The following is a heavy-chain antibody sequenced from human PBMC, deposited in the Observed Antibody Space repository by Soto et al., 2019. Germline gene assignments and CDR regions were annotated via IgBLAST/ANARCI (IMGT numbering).Heavy chain of an antibody. CDR3: ARVAGNHDAFDI. J-gene: IGHJ3*02. D-gene: IGHD6-13*01. CDR1: GFTFSSYG. Sequence: QVQLVESGGGVVQPGRSLRLSCAASGFTFSSYGMHWVRQAPGKGLEWVAVIWYDGSNKYYADSVKGRFTISRDNSKNTLYLQMNSLRAEDTAVYYCARVAGNHDAFDIWGQGTMVTVSS. CDR2: IWYDGSNK. V-gene: IGHV3-33*01.